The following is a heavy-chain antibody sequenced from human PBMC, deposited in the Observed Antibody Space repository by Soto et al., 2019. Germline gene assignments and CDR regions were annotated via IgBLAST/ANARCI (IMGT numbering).Heavy chain of an antibody. Sequence: SGGSLRLSCAASGFTFSSYEMNWVRQAPGKGLEWVSYISSSGSTIYYADSVKGRFTISRDNAKNSLYLQMNSLRAEDTAVYYCARDRIMITFGGVIHKNPFDYWGQGTLLTVSS. J-gene: IGHJ4*02. CDR1: GFTFSSYE. CDR3: ARDRIMITFGGVIHKNPFDY. D-gene: IGHD3-16*01. CDR2: ISSSGSTI. V-gene: IGHV3-48*03.